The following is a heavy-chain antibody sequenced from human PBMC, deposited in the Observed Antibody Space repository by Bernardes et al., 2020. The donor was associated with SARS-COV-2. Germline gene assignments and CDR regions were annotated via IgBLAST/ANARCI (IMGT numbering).Heavy chain of an antibody. CDR2: ISAYNGNT. V-gene: IGHV1-18*01. D-gene: IGHD3-22*01. CDR1: GYTFTSYG. CDR3: ARAARYYYDSSGYYWGLNDY. J-gene: IGHJ4*02. Sequence: ASVKVSCKASGYTFTSYGISWVRQAPGQGLELMGWISAYNGNTNYAQKLQGRVTMTTDTSTSTAYMELRSLRSDDTAVYYCARAARYYYDSSGYYWGLNDYWGQGTLVTVSS.